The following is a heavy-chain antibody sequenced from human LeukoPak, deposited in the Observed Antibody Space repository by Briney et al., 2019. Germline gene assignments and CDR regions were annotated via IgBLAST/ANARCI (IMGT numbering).Heavy chain of an antibody. V-gene: IGHV4-34*01. Sequence: SETLPLTCAVYGGSFSGYYWTWIRQTPEKGLEWIGEMNPSGSTSYNPSLKSRVTISVDTSKNQFSLKLSSVTAADTAVYYCARGRQDVTMIVVVMTAVSYYLDVWGKGTTVTVS. CDR2: MNPSGST. CDR1: GGSFSGYY. CDR3: ARGRQDVTMIVVVMTAVSYYLDV. D-gene: IGHD3-22*01. J-gene: IGHJ6*03.